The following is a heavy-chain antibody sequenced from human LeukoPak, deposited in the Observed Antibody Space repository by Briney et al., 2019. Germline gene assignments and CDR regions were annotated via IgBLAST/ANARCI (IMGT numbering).Heavy chain of an antibody. D-gene: IGHD4/OR15-4a*01. CDR2: INKDGSEK. V-gene: IGHV3-7*02. Sequence: AGSLRLSCAASGFTFSSYWMTWVLQAPRKGLEWVANINKDGSEKYYVDSVKGRFTISRDNAKNSLYLQMNSLRAEDTAVYYCACFCANCYYGMDVWGQGATVTVSS. CDR1: GFTFSSYW. J-gene: IGHJ6*02. CDR3: ACFCANCYYGMDV.